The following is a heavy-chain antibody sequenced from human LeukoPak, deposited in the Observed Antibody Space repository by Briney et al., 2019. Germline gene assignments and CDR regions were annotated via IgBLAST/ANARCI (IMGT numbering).Heavy chain of an antibody. J-gene: IGHJ5*02. V-gene: IGHV3-7*01. CDR3: ARAFS. D-gene: IGHD3-16*01. Sequence: GGSLRLSCAASGLIFNSYWMSWVRQAPGKGLEWVANIKEDGSEKYYVDSVKGRFTISRDNAKNSLYLQMNSLRAEDTAVYYCARAFSWGQGTLVTVSS. CDR1: GLIFNSYW. CDR2: IKEDGSEK.